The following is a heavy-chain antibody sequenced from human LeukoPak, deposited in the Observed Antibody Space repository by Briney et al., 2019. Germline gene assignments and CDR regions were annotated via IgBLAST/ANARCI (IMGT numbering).Heavy chain of an antibody. V-gene: IGHV3-48*04. CDR1: AFSFNSYW. CDR2: ISSSGSTI. J-gene: IGHJ6*04. D-gene: IGHD3-10*02. Sequence: GGSLRLSCAASAFSFNSYWMSWVRQAPGKGLEWVSYISSSGSTIYYADSVKGRFTISRDNAKNSLYLQMNSLRAEDTAVYYCAELGITMIGGVWGKGTTVTISS. CDR3: AELGITMIGGV.